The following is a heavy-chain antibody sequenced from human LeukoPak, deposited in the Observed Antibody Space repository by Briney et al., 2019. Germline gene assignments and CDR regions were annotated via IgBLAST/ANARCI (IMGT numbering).Heavy chain of an antibody. Sequence: SGGSLRLSCAASGFTLSSYAMHWVRQAPGKGLEWVAVISYDGSNKYYADSVKGRFTISRDNSKNTLYLQMNSLRAEDTSVYYCARDFYGYWGQGTLVTVSP. CDR3: ARDFYGY. CDR2: ISYDGSNK. CDR1: GFTLSSYA. D-gene: IGHD2/OR15-2a*01. J-gene: IGHJ4*02. V-gene: IGHV3-30*04.